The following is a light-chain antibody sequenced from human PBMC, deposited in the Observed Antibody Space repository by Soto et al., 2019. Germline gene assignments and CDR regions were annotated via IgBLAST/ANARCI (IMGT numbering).Light chain of an antibody. J-gene: IGKJ1*01. Sequence: EIVLTQSPGTLSLSPGERAALSCRASQSVSSNYLAWYQQKPGQAPRLLIYGASNRATGIPDRFSGSGSGTDFTLTISRLEPEDFAVYYCHQYGSSPSTFGQGT. CDR3: HQYGSSPST. CDR1: QSVSSNY. CDR2: GAS. V-gene: IGKV3-20*01.